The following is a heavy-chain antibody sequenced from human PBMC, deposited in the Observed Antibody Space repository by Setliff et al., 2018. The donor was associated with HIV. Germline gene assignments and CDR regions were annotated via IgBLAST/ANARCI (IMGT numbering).Heavy chain of an antibody. J-gene: IGHJ3*01. D-gene: IGHD7-27*01. Sequence: GGSLRLSCATYRFKFTNYDMYWVRQAPGTGREWVSVIYSGGSTYYADSVKGRFTISRDNSKNTLDLRMSSLEAEDTAVYYCVRALTGAGTFDVWGQGTRFTVSS. CDR2: IYSGGST. CDR3: VRALTGAGTFDV. V-gene: IGHV3-53*01. CDR1: RFKFTNYD.